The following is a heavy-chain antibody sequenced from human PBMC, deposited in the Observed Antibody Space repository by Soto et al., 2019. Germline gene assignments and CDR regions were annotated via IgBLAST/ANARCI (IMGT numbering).Heavy chain of an antibody. Sequence: GGSLRLSCAASGFTFSDYYMSWIRQAPGKGLEWVSYISSSGSTIYYADSVKGRFTISRDNAKNSLYLQMNSLRAEDTAVYYCARSEAVADPPRIDYSYGMDVWGQGTTVNVPS. D-gene: IGHD6-19*01. CDR1: GFTFSDYY. J-gene: IGHJ6*02. V-gene: IGHV3-11*01. CDR2: ISSSGSTI. CDR3: ARSEAVADPPRIDYSYGMDV.